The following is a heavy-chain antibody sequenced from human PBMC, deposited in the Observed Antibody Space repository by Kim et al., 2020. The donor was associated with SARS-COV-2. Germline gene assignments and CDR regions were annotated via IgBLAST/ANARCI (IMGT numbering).Heavy chain of an antibody. V-gene: IGHV1-2*06. Sequence: ASVKVSCKASGYTFTGYYMHWVRQAPGQGLEWMGRINPNSGGTNYAQKFQGRVTMTRDTSISTAYMELSRLRSDDTAVYYCARDSRPLRFLEWLFEEDFDYWGQGTLVTVSS. CDR3: ARDSRPLRFLEWLFEEDFDY. J-gene: IGHJ4*02. CDR1: GYTFTGYY. D-gene: IGHD3-3*01. CDR2: INPNSGGT.